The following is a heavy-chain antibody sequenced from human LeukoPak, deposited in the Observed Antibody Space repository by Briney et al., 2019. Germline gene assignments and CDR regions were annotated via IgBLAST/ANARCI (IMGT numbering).Heavy chain of an antibody. CDR3: ARVNSGYELDY. J-gene: IGHJ4*02. CDR2: INPNRGGT. V-gene: IGHV1-2*04. CDR1: GYTFTGYY. D-gene: IGHD5-12*01. Sequence: ASVKVSCKASGYTFTGYYMHWVRQAPGQGLEWMGWINPNRGGTNYAQKFQGWVTMTRDASISTAYMELSRLRSDDTAVYYCARVNSGYELDYWGQGTLATVSS.